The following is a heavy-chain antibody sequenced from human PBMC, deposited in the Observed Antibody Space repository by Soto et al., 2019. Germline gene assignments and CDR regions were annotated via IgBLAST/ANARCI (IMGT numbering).Heavy chain of an antibody. CDR3: ARQSGIVSYFDY. V-gene: IGHV4-39*01. CDR2: IYYSGST. CDR1: GGSISSSSYY. Sequence: SETLSLTCTVSGGSISSSSYYWGWIRQPPGKGLEWIGSIYYSGSTYYNPSLKSRVTISVDTSKNQFSLKLSSVTAADTAVYYCARQSGIVSYFDYWGQGTLVTVSS. J-gene: IGHJ4*02. D-gene: IGHD1-1*01.